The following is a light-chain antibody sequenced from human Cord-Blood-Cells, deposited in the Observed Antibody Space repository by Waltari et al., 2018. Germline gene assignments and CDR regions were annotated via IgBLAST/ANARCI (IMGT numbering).Light chain of an antibody. V-gene: IGLV3-19*01. CDR3: NSQHSSCNHLV. CDR2: GKN. CDR1: SLRRYY. J-gene: IGLJ3*02. Sequence: SSELTPDPAVSVALGQTVRIPCQGDSLRRYYASWYQQKPGQAPVLVIYGKNNRPSGVPERFSGSSSGNTASLTSTGAQAEDEADYYCNSQHSSCNHLVFGGGTKLTVL.